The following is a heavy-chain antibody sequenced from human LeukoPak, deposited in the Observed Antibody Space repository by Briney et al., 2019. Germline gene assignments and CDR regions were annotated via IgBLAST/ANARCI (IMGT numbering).Heavy chain of an antibody. J-gene: IGHJ4*02. Sequence: SETLSLTCTVSGGSISSSSYYWGWIRQPPGKGLEWIGSIYYSGSTYYNPSLKSRVTISVDTSKNQFSLKLSSVTAADTAVYYCAREGYGSGSYYNRWGQGTLVTVSS. CDR1: GGSISSSSYY. CDR3: AREGYGSGSYYNR. D-gene: IGHD3-10*01. V-gene: IGHV4-39*07. CDR2: IYYSGST.